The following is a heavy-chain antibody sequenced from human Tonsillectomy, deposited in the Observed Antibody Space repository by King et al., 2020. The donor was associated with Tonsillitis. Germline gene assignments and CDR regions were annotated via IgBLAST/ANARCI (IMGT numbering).Heavy chain of an antibody. CDR2: ISYDGSFE. J-gene: IGHJ4*02. Sequence: VQLVESGGGVVQPGRSLRLSCVASGFTLSTFGMYWVRQTPGKGLEWVAVISYDGSFESYSDSVKGRFAISRDISKNPLYLQMNSLRADDTAVYYCARDALGRYFDFWGQGTLVTISS. V-gene: IGHV3-33*01. D-gene: IGHD7-27*01. CDR1: GFTLSTFG. CDR3: ARDALGRYFDF.